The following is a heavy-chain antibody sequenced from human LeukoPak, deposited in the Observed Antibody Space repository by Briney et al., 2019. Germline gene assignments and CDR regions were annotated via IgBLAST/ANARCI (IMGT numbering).Heavy chain of an antibody. Sequence: GGSLRLSCAASGFTFNTYAMSWVRQAPWERLQWVSGISDSGGNTYYADSMRGRFTISRDNSKNTLYLQMNSLRAEDTAVYYCARHGSSWLIDYWGQGTLVTVSS. J-gene: IGHJ4*02. D-gene: IGHD5-12*01. V-gene: IGHV3-23*01. CDR3: ARHGSSWLIDY. CDR2: ISDSGGNT. CDR1: GFTFNTYA.